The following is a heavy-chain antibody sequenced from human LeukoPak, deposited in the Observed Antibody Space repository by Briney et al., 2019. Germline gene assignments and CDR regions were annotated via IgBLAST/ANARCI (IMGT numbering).Heavy chain of an antibody. D-gene: IGHD2-2*01. CDR1: GFTFRSYW. Sequence: GGSLRLSCAASGFTFRSYWMHWVRQAPGKGLVCVSRINTDGGSTTYADSVKGRFTISRDNAKNSLYLQMNSLRAEDTAVYYCARNLPAADYWGQGTLVTVSS. J-gene: IGHJ4*02. CDR3: ARNLPAADY. V-gene: IGHV3-74*01. CDR2: INTDGGST.